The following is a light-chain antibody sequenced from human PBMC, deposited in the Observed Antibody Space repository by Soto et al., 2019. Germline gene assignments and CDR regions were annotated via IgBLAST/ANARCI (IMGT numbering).Light chain of an antibody. Sequence: AIRMTQSPSSFSASTGDRVTITCRASQGISSYLAWYQQKQGKAPKLLIYAASTLQSGVPSRFSGSGSGTEFTLTISCLQSEDFATYYYQQYYSYPLTFGGGTKVEIK. CDR1: QGISSY. V-gene: IGKV1-8*01. CDR2: AAS. J-gene: IGKJ4*01. CDR3: QQYYSYPLT.